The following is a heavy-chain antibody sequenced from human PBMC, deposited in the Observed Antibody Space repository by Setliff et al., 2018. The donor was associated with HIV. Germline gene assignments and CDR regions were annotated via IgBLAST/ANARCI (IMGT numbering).Heavy chain of an antibody. V-gene: IGHV3-53*01. Sequence: PGGSLRLSCAASGFTVSRFYMSWVRQAPGKGLEWVSVIYSDGSSYYADSVRGRFTISRDNYKNTLYLQMNSLRPEDTAVYYCAREGSSWPYYYYYMDVWGKGTTVTVSS. CDR2: IYSDGSS. D-gene: IGHD6-13*01. CDR1: GFTVSRFY. J-gene: IGHJ6*03. CDR3: AREGSSWPYYYYYMDV.